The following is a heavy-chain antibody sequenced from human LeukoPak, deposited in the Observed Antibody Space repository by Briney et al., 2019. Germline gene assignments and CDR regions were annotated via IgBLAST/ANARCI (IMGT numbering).Heavy chain of an antibody. D-gene: IGHD3-9*01. CDR1: GFTFSSYA. V-gene: IGHV3-30-3*01. CDR3: ASSGRYFEP. CDR2: ISYDGSNK. Sequence: GRSLRLSCAASGFTFSSYAMHWVRQAPAKGLQWVAVISYDGSNKYYADSVKGRFTISRDNSKNTLYLQMNSLRAEDTAVYYCASSGRYFEPWGQGTLVTVSS. J-gene: IGHJ5*02.